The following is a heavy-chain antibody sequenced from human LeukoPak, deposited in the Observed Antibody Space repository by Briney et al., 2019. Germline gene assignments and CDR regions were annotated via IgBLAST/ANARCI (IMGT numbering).Heavy chain of an antibody. D-gene: IGHD3-3*01. Sequence: AGGSLRLSCAGSGFTFSSYAMSWVRQAPGKGLEWVSTISNSGRRTWYADSVKGRFTISRDNSNNMVYVQMNSLRVEDTAVYYCAKEMSAVDWFDPWGQGTLVAVSS. CDR3: AKEMSAVDWFDP. CDR1: GFTFSSYA. J-gene: IGHJ5*02. CDR2: ISNSGRRT. V-gene: IGHV3-23*01.